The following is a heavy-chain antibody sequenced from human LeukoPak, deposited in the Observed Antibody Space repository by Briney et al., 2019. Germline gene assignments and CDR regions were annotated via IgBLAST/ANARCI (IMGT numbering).Heavy chain of an antibody. CDR2: SENS. CDR1: GDSISSGSYY. CDR3: ARDRPTYSSAYFDY. J-gene: IGHJ4*02. Sequence: KPSQTLSLTCTVSGDSISSGSYYWSWVRQPPGKGLEWIGNSENSNYNPSLASRLTISVDTSKNQFSLSLTSVTAADTAVYYCARDRPTYSSAYFDYWGQGILVTVSS. V-gene: IGHV4-61*01. D-gene: IGHD3-22*01.